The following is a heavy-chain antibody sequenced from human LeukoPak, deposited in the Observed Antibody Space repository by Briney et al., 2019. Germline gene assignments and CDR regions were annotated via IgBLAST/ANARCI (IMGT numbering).Heavy chain of an antibody. D-gene: IGHD4-17*01. V-gene: IGHV3-53*01. CDR1: GLTVSGNY. CDR2: IYSDGFT. J-gene: IGHJ6*03. CDR3: ARNIHDYVLTHYYYYMDV. Sequence: GGSLRLSCAASGLTVSGNYMSWVRKAPGKGLEWVSIIYSDGFTYYADSVKGRFTISRGSSKNTLYLQMDSLRADDTAVYYCARNIHDYVLTHYYYYMDVWGKGTTVTVSS.